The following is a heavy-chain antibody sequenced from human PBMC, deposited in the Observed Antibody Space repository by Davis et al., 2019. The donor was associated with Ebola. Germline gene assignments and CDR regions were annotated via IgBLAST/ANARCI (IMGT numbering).Heavy chain of an antibody. CDR3: ASASYFRGSSGYLAY. CDR2: IYYSGIT. CDR1: GGSISSSSYY. J-gene: IGHJ4*02. V-gene: IGHV4-39*01. D-gene: IGHD3-22*01. Sequence: SETLSLTCTLPGGSISSSSYYWGWIRQPPGKGLEWIGSIYYSGITYCKPSLKSRVTISVDTSKNQFSLKLNSVTAADTAVYYCASASYFRGSSGYLAYWGQGTLVTVSS.